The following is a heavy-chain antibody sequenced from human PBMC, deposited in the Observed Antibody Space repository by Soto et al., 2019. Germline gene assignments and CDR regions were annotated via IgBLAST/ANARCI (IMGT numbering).Heavy chain of an antibody. Sequence: LRLSFAGSGFTLSDHYIDWVRQAPGKGLEWVGRSRDKPQGYSTAYAASVKGRFTTSRDESKNSAYLQMNSLKTEDTAVYYCVRATYFSDSSGYTRCLDYWGQGTLVTVSS. CDR1: GFTLSDHY. CDR2: SRDKPQGYST. CDR3: VRATYFSDSSGYTRCLDY. D-gene: IGHD3-22*01. J-gene: IGHJ4*02. V-gene: IGHV3-72*01.